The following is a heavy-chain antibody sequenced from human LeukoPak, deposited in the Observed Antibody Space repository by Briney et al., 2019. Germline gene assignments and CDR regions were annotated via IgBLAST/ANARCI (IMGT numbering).Heavy chain of an antibody. J-gene: IGHJ4*02. D-gene: IGHD6-19*01. V-gene: IGHV3-30*02. CDR3: ASWPGGWYGEDS. CDR1: GFTFSSYG. Sequence: PGGSLRLFCAASGFTFSSYGMHWVRQAPGKGLEWVAFIRYDGSNKYYADSVKGRFTISRDTSKNTLYLQMNSLRAEDTAVYYCASWPGGWYGEDSWGQGTLVTVSS. CDR2: IRYDGSNK.